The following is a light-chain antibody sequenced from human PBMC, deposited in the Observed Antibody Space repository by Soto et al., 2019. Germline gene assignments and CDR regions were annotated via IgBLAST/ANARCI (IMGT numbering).Light chain of an antibody. Sequence: EIVLTQSPGTLSLSPGERATLSCRASQSVSSSYLAWYQQKAGQAPRLLIYGASNRATGIPDRFSGSGYGTDFILTISRLEPEDFAVYYCQHYGSSWTFGQGTKVDIK. V-gene: IGKV3-20*01. CDR3: QHYGSSWT. J-gene: IGKJ1*01. CDR1: QSVSSSY. CDR2: GAS.